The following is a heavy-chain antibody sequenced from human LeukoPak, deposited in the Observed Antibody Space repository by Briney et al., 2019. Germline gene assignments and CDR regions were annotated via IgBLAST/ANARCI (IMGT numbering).Heavy chain of an antibody. J-gene: IGHJ4*02. Sequence: ASVKVSCKASGYTFTGYYMHWVRQAPGQGLEWMGWINPNSGGTNYAQKFQGRVTMTRDTSISTAYMELSSLRSEDTAVYYCARDTPHCSSTSCYHFDYWGQGTLVTVSS. CDR2: INPNSGGT. CDR3: ARDTPHCSSTSCYHFDY. D-gene: IGHD2-2*01. CDR1: GYTFTGYY. V-gene: IGHV1-2*02.